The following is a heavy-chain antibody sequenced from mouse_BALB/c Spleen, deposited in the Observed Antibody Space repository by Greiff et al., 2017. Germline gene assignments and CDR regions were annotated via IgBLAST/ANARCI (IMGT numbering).Heavy chain of an antibody. V-gene: IGHV1-7*01. CDR3: ARDGNHAMDY. D-gene: IGHD2-1*01. Sequence: QVQLQQSGAELAKPGASVTMSCKASGYTFTSYWMHWVHQRPGQGLEWIGYINPRTGYTEYTQKIKDKATLTADKSSSTAYMQLSSLTSEDSAVYYCARDGNHAMDYWGQGTSVTVSS. CDR2: INPRTGYT. CDR1: GYTFTSYW. J-gene: IGHJ4*01.